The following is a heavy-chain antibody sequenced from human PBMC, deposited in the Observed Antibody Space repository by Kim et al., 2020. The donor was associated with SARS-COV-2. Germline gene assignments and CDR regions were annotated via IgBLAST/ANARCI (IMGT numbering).Heavy chain of an antibody. D-gene: IGHD3-22*01. CDR1: GFTFSSYD. Sequence: GGSLRLSCAASGFTFSSYDMHWVRQATGKGLEWVSAIGTAGDTYYPGSVKGRFTISRENAKNSLYLQMNSLRAGDTAVYYCARGPVYYDSSGYYLGQFDYWGQGTLVTVSS. V-gene: IGHV3-13*01. CDR3: ARGPVYYDSSGYYLGQFDY. CDR2: IGTAGDT. J-gene: IGHJ4*02.